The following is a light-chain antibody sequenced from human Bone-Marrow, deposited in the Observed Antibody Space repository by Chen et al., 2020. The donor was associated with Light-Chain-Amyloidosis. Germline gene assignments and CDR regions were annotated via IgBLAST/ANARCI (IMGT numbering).Light chain of an antibody. Sequence: DIVMTQYPDSLAVSLGERSTINCKSSQSVLYSSNNKNYLAWYHQKPGQPPKLLIYWASTRESGVPDRFSGSGSGTDFTLTISSLQAEDVAVYYCQQYYSTPLTFGQGTKVEIK. CDR2: WAS. CDR1: QSVLYSSNNKNY. CDR3: QQYYSTPLT. J-gene: IGKJ1*01. V-gene: IGKV4-1*01.